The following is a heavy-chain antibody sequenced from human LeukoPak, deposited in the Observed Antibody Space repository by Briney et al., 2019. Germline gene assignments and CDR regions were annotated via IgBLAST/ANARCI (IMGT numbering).Heavy chain of an antibody. CDR3: AKDRAVGFLEWLPHYYFDY. V-gene: IGHV3-23*01. J-gene: IGHJ4*02. D-gene: IGHD3-3*01. CDR2: ISGSGGST. CDR1: GFNFSPYV. Sequence: GGSLRLSCATSGFNFSPYVMTWVRQAPGKGLEWVSAISGSGGSTYYADSVKGRYTISRDNSKNTLYLQMNSLRAEDTAVYYCAKDRAVGFLEWLPHYYFDYWGQGTLVTVSS.